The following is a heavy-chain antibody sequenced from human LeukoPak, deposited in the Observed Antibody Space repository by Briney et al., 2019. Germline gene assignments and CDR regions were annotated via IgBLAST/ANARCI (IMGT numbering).Heavy chain of an antibody. CDR3: ARASIWFGELNFDY. Sequence: SETLSLTCAVYGGSFSGYYWSWIRQPPGKGLEWIGEINHSGSTNYNPSLKSRVTISVDTSRNQFSLKLSSVTAADTAVYYCARASIWFGELNFDYWGQGTLVTVSS. D-gene: IGHD3-10*01. J-gene: IGHJ4*02. CDR2: INHSGST. V-gene: IGHV4-34*01. CDR1: GGSFSGYY.